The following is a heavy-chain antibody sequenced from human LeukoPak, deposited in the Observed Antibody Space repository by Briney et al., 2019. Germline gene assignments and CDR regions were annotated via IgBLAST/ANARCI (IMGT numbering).Heavy chain of an antibody. V-gene: IGHV1-8*01. CDR2: MNPNSGNT. CDR1: GYTFTSYD. D-gene: IGHD1-26*01. CDR3: ARKRVGATLVDY. J-gene: IGHJ4*02. Sequence: ASVKVSCKASGYTFTSYDINWVRQATGQGLEWMGWMNPNSGNTGYAQKFQGRVTMTRNTSISTAYMELSSLRSEDTAEYYCARKRVGATLVDYWGQGTLVTVSS.